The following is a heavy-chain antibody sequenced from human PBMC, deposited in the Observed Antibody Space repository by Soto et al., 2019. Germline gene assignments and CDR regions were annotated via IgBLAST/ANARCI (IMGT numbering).Heavy chain of an antibody. CDR3: AKDSGYDSTD. CDR1: GFTFSNSG. Sequence: EVQLLESGGGLVQPGGSLRLSCAASGFTFSNSGMSWVRQAPGKGLEWIAGLGDSGGRTNYADSVKGRFTISRDISKNTLYLQMNSLRVEDTAVYYCAKDSGYDSTDWGQGTLVTVSS. V-gene: IGHV3-23*01. CDR2: LGDSGGRT. D-gene: IGHD3-22*01. J-gene: IGHJ4*02.